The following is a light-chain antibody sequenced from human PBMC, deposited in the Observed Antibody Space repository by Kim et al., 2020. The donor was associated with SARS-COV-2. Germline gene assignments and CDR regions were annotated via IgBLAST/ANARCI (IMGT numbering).Light chain of an antibody. J-gene: IGLJ3*02. CDR1: RRDVGSYNY. CDR2: DVS. Sequence: GQSIPIACTGTRRDVGSYNYVSWYQQNPGKAPKLVIYDVSNRPSGVSNRFSGSKSGNTASLTISGLQAEDEADYYCSSYTSSSTLVFGGGTQLTVL. CDR3: SSYTSSSTLV. V-gene: IGLV2-14*03.